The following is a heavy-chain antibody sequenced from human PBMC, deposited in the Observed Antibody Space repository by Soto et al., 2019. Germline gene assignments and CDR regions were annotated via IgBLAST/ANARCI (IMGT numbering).Heavy chain of an antibody. Sequence: SQALSLTCAISGDSVSSDSAAWNWIRQSPSRGLEWLGRTYYRSKWYYSYAVSLKSRMTINPDTSKNQFSLQLNSVTPDDTAVYYCARGSTVTTGFDYWGQGTLVTLSS. V-gene: IGHV6-1*01. CDR1: GDSVSSDSAA. J-gene: IGHJ4*02. CDR3: ARGSTVTTGFDY. D-gene: IGHD4-17*01. CDR2: TYYRSKWYY.